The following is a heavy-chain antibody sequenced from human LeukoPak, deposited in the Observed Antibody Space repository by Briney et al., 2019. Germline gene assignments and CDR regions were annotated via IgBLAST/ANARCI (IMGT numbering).Heavy chain of an antibody. V-gene: IGHV3-11*04. Sequence: GGSLRLSCAASGFTFSDYYMSWIRQAPGKGLEWVSYISSSGSTIYYADSVKGRFTISRDNAKNTLYLQVNSVRVEDTAVYFCTREVNAFDIWGQGTTVTVSS. CDR1: GFTFSDYY. CDR3: TREVNAFDI. CDR2: ISSSGSTI. J-gene: IGHJ3*02.